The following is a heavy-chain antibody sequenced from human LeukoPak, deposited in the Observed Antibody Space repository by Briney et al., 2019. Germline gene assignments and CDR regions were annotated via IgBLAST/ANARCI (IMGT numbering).Heavy chain of an antibody. V-gene: IGHV3-7*01. CDR3: ARDRGWNTFDY. CDR1: GFTVGSNY. CDR2: IKQDGSES. D-gene: IGHD1/OR15-1a*01. J-gene: IGHJ4*02. Sequence: GGSLRLSCAASGFTVGSNYMTWVRQAPGKGLEWVANIKQDGSESYYVDSVKGRFAISRDNAKNSLYLQMNSLRAEDTAVYYCARDRGWNTFDYWGQGTLVTVSS.